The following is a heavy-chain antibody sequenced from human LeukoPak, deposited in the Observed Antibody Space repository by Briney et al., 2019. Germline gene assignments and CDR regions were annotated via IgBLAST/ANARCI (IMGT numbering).Heavy chain of an antibody. D-gene: IGHD5-12*01. CDR1: GGTFSSYA. Sequence: GSSVTVSFKSSGGTFSSYAISWVRQAPGQGLDWMGMIIPILGIANYAQKFQGRVTITADKSTNTAYVELSSLTTRDTAVYYCASERYSGYDFQAPQTSWFDPWGQGTLVTVSS. CDR2: IIPILGIA. CDR3: ASERYSGYDFQAPQTSWFDP. J-gene: IGHJ5*02. V-gene: IGHV1-69*04.